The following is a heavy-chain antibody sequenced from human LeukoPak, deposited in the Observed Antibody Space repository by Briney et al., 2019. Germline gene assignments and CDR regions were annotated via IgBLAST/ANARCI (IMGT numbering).Heavy chain of an antibody. CDR1: GYIFTGYY. D-gene: IGHD3-22*01. CDR2: INPNSGAT. CDR3: ARGPYSYDSSGAFDI. Sequence: ASVKVSCKASGYIFTGYYMHWVRQAPGQGLEWMGWINPNSGATKYAQKFQGRVTMTRDTSVSTAYMELSRLRSDDTAVYYCARGPYSYDSSGAFDIWGQGTMVTVSS. V-gene: IGHV1-2*02. J-gene: IGHJ3*02.